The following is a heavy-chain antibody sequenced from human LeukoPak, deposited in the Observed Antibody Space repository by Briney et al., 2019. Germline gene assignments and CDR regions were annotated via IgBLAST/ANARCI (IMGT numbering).Heavy chain of an antibody. CDR1: GVSISSSNSY. D-gene: IGHD3/OR15-3a*01. CDR3: ARQTGSGLFILP. CDR2: IYYSGNT. Sequence: PSQTLSLTCTVSGVSISSSNSYWGWIRQPPGKGLEWIGSIYYSGNTYYNASLKSQVSISIDTSKNQFSLRLTSVTAADTAVYYCARQTGSGLFILPGGQGTLVTVSS. J-gene: IGHJ4*02. V-gene: IGHV4-39*01.